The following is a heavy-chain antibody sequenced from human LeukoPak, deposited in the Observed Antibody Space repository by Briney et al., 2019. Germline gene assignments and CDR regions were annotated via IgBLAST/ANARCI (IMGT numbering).Heavy chain of an antibody. D-gene: IGHD2-2*01. CDR3: ARGGGCSSTSCPRWFDP. CDR2: ISAYNGNT. CDR1: GYTFTTYG. J-gene: IGHJ5*02. V-gene: IGHV1-18*01. Sequence: ASVKVSCKASGYTFTTYGISWVRQAPGQGLEWLGWISAYNGNTNYAQKLQGRVTMTTDTSTSTAYMELRSLRSDDTAVYYCARGGGCSSTSCPRWFDPWGQGTLVTVSS.